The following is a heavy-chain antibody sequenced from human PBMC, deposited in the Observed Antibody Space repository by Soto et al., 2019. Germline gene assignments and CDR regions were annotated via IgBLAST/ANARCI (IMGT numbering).Heavy chain of an antibody. CDR2: IYHRGST. Sequence: LSLTCTVSGGSISSNSYYWDWIRQPPGKGLDWIGSIYHRGSTYYNPSLKSRVAISVDPSTNQFSLTLTSVTAADTAVYYCARRSPLVYGNPFDHWGQGTLVTVSS. V-gene: IGHV4-39*01. CDR1: GGSISSNSYY. CDR3: ARRSPLVYGNPFDH. J-gene: IGHJ5*02. D-gene: IGHD3-10*01.